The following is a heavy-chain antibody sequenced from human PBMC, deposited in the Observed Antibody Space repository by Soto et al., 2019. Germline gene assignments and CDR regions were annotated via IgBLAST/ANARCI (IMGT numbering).Heavy chain of an antibody. J-gene: IGHJ4*02. CDR1: GDSISSTHW. D-gene: IGHD2-15*01. V-gene: IGHV4-4*02. CDR3: ARGFSGYCSGGSCSSFDY. CDR2: IFHSGIT. Sequence: QVQLQESGPGLVKPSGTLSLTCAVSGDSISSTHWWTWVRQPPGKGLEYIGQIFHSGITNYNPSLESRGTISLDKSKSQFSLELNSVTGADTAIYFCARGFSGYCSGGSCSSFDYWGQGTLVTVSS.